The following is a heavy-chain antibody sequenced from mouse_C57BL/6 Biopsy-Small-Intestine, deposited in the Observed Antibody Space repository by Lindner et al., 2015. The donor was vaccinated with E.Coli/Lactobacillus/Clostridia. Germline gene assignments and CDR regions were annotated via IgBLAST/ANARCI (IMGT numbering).Heavy chain of an antibody. Sequence: VQLQESGPELVKPGASVKMSCKASGYTFTDYYMHWVKQSHGKSLEWIGYFYPNTGGKGYNQKFKDRATLTADKSSSTAYMELRSLTSEDSAVYYCAGSYYKRSMDYWGQGTSVTVSS. V-gene: IGHV1-34*01. J-gene: IGHJ4*01. CDR2: FYPNTGGK. D-gene: IGHD2-12*01. CDR1: GYTFTDYY. CDR3: AGSYYKRSMDY.